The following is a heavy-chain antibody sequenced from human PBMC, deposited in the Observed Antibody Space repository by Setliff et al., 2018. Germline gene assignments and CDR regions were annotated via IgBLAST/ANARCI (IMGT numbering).Heavy chain of an antibody. CDR3: ARTLRYGGYLLAY. Sequence: PGESLKISCKGSGYSFSTYWIGWVRQMPGKGLEWMGFIYPGDSDTRYSPSFQGQVTISAGKSISTAYLQWSSLKASDTAIYYCARTLRYGGYLLAYWGQGTLVTVSS. CDR2: IYPGDSDT. J-gene: IGHJ4*02. V-gene: IGHV5-51*01. D-gene: IGHD5-12*01. CDR1: GYSFSTYW.